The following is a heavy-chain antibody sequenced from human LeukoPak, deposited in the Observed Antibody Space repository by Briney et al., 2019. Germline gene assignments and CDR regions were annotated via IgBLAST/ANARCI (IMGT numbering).Heavy chain of an antibody. CDR1: GGSISSHY. V-gene: IGHV4-59*11. CDR3: ARIIRPNYDFWSGYYTGIVGWFDP. CDR2: IYYSGST. D-gene: IGHD3-3*01. J-gene: IGHJ5*02. Sequence: SSETLSLTCTVSGGSISSHYWSWIRQPPGKGLEWIGYIYYSGSTNYNPSLKSRVTTSVDTSKNQFSLKLSSVTAADTAVYYCARIIRPNYDFWSGYYTGIVGWFDPWGQGTLVTVSS.